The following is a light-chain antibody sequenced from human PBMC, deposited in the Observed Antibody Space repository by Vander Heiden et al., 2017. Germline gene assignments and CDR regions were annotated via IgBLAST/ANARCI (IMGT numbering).Light chain of an antibody. CDR2: AAS. Sequence: AIRITQTPSSLSASTGDRVTSTCRASQGISSYLAWYQQKPGKAPKLLIYAASTLQSRVPSRFSGSGSGTDFTLTISCLQSEDFATYYCQQYNSDPPYTFGPGTKLEIK. CDR3: QQYNSDPPYT. CDR1: QGISSY. V-gene: IGKV1-8*01. J-gene: IGKJ2*01.